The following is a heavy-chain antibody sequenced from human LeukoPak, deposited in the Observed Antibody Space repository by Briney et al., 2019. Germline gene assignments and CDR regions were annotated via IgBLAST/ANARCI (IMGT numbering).Heavy chain of an antibody. CDR1: GFTFSSYA. CDR2: ISGSGGST. CDR3: AKDGGSGYYYFDY. D-gene: IGHD3-22*01. Sequence: PGGSLRLSCAASGFTFSSYAMSWVRQAPGKGLEWVSAISGSGGSTYYADSVKGRFTISRDNSKNTLYVQMNSLRAEDTAVYYCAKDGGSGYYYFDYRGQGTLVTVSS. J-gene: IGHJ4*02. V-gene: IGHV3-23*01.